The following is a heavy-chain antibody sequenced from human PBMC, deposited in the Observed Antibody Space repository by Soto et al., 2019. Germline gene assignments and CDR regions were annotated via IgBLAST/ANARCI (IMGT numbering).Heavy chain of an antibody. D-gene: IGHD3-9*01. Sequence: GGSLRLSCAASGFTFSSYAMSWVRQAPGKGLEWVSAISGSGGSTYYADSVKGRFTISRDNSKNTLYLQMNSLRAEDTAVYYCAKVYAGYYSFSEYFQHWGQGTLVTVSS. CDR2: ISGSGGST. CDR3: AKVYAGYYSFSEYFQH. V-gene: IGHV3-23*01. J-gene: IGHJ1*01. CDR1: GFTFSSYA.